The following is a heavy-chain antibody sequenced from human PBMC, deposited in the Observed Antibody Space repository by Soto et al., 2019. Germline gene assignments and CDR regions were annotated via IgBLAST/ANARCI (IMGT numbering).Heavy chain of an antibody. CDR3: ARDRKPSRYGGLDF. CDR2: ISDTTTTI. V-gene: IGHV3-11*01. Sequence: QVQLVQSGGGLVKPGGSLTLSCAASGFTFSDHYMSWLRKAPGKGLEWISYISDTTTTIYYEDSVKGRFTISRDNAKNSLYLQMNSLRAEDTAVYYCARDRKPSRYGGLDFWGQGAQVTVSS. J-gene: IGHJ4*02. D-gene: IGHD2-2*01. CDR1: GFTFSDHY.